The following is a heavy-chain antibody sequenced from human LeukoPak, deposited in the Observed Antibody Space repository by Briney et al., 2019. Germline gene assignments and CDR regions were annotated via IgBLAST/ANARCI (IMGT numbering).Heavy chain of an antibody. V-gene: IGHV3-30*03. CDR3: SRGKQQLVEIVDY. CDR2: ISYDGSNK. J-gene: IGHJ4*02. CDR1: GFTFSSYS. D-gene: IGHD6-13*01. Sequence: GGSLRLSCAASGFTFSSYSMNWVRPAPGKGLEWVAVISYDGSNKYYADSVKGRFTISRDNSKNTLYLQMDNLRAEDTAVYYCSRGKQQLVEIVDYWGQGTLVTVSS.